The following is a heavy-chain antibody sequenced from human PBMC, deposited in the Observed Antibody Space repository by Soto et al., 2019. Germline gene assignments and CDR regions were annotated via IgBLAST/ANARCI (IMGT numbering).Heavy chain of an antibody. CDR3: ADEPGSWYFDS. J-gene: IGHJ4*02. CDR2: VYNYGST. D-gene: IGHD6-25*01. Sequence: SETLSLTCTVSGASVIGHYWSWIRQPPGKGLEWIGYVYNYGSTTYSPSLKSRVTISADTSKNQISLNLTSVTAADTAIYYCADEPGSWYFDSWGQGTLVTVS. CDR1: GASVIGHY. V-gene: IGHV4-59*02.